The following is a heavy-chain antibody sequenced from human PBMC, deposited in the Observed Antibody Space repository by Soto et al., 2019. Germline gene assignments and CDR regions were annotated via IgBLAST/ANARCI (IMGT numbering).Heavy chain of an antibody. D-gene: IGHD3-22*01. CDR2: ISAYSGNT. V-gene: IGHV1-18*01. J-gene: IGHJ5*02. CDR3: ARDDSSGYYPNWFGP. CDR1: GSHFSSSG. Sequence: APGKSFSKASGSHFSSSGKTWVRKAPGQGHEWMGWISAYSGNTNYAQNLQGRVTMTTDTSTSTAYMALSSLRSDDTAVYYCARDDSSGYYPNWFGPWGPGTLVPVSS.